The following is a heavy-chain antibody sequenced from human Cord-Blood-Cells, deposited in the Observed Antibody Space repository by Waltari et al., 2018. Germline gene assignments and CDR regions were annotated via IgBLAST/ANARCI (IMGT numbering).Heavy chain of an antibody. Sequence: QVQLQQWGAGLLKPSETLSLTCAVYGGSFSGYSWSWSRQPPGKGLEWIGEINHSGSTNYNPSLKSRVTISVDTSKNQFSLKLSSVTAADTAVYYCARTVYSGSSFDYWGQGTLVTVSS. J-gene: IGHJ4*02. D-gene: IGHD1-26*01. V-gene: IGHV4-34*01. CDR1: GGSFSGYS. CDR3: ARTVYSGSSFDY. CDR2: INHSGST.